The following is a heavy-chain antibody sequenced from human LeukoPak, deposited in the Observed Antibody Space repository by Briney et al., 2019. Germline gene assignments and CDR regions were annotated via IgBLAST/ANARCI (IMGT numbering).Heavy chain of an antibody. CDR3: VRHRGLGPPFYGVDV. CDR1: GGSISTYY. J-gene: IGHJ6*02. CDR2: VFYSGST. D-gene: IGHD3/OR15-3a*01. Sequence: SETLSLTCTVSGGSISTYYWSWIRQPPGKGLEWIGYVFYSGSTSYNPSLKSRVTISVDTSKNQFTLKLNSVIAADTAVYYCVRHRGLGPPFYGVDVWGQGTTVTVSS. V-gene: IGHV4-59*08.